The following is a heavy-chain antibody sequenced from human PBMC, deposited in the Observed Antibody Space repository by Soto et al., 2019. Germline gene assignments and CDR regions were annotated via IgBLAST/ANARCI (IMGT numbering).Heavy chain of an antibody. J-gene: IGHJ5*02. V-gene: IGHV3-11*06. CDR3: ARDDFYTAFRPRFDP. CDR1: GFTFSDYY. Sequence: GGSLRLSCAASGFTFSDYYMSWIRQAPGKGLEWVSYISNSSSYTNYADSVNGRFTISRDNAKNSLYLQMNSLRAEDTAVYYCARDDFYTAFRPRFDPWGQGTLVTVSS. CDR2: ISNSSSYT. D-gene: IGHD3-3*01.